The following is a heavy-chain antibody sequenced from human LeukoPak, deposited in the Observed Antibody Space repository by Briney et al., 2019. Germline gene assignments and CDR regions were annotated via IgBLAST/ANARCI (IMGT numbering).Heavy chain of an antibody. CDR2: INPKRGDT. Sequence: ASVNLSCKASEYTFTNNDTNWVRHAPGQGLEWGVWINPKRGDTGYAQKLQGRVSLTRNLSITTAYIEMRSLTLEDTAVYYCARKVGATTNWFDPWGQGTLVTVSS. CDR3: ARKVGATTNWFDP. V-gene: IGHV1-8*02. J-gene: IGHJ5*02. CDR1: EYTFTNND. D-gene: IGHD1-26*01.